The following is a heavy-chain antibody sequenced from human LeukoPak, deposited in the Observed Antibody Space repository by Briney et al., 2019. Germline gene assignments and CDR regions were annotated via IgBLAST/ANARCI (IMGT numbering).Heavy chain of an antibody. CDR1: GGSISSGDYY. CDR3: AREYITYYYGSGSYYSTNNWFDP. CDR2: IYYSGST. J-gene: IGHJ5*02. Sequence: SQTLSLTCTVSGGSISSGDYYWSWIRQPPGKGLEWIGYIYYSGSTYYNPSLKSRVTISVDTPKNQFSLKLSSVTAADTAVYYCAREYITYYYGSGSYYSTNNWFDPWGQGTLVTVSS. V-gene: IGHV4-30-4*01. D-gene: IGHD3-10*01.